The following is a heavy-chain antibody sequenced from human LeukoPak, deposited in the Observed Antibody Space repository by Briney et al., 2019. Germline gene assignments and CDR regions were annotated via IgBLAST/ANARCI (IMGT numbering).Heavy chain of an antibody. CDR1: GFTFSNYG. V-gene: IGHV3-33*01. D-gene: IGHD2-2*01. Sequence: GGSLRLSCAASGFTFSNYGMHWVRQAPGKGLEWVAVILSDGSQEFYADAVKGRITISRDNSKNTLYLQMNSLRAEDTAVYYCARDKNLPAAATGPVSQPIDYWGQGTLVTVSS. CDR3: ARDKNLPAAATGPVSQPIDY. CDR2: ILSDGSQE. J-gene: IGHJ4*02.